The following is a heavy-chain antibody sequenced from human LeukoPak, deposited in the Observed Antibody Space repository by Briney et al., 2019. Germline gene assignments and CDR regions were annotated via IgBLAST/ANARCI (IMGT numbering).Heavy chain of an antibody. J-gene: IGHJ5*02. CDR3: SREWSGYDWGGYWFDP. V-gene: IGHV1-2*02. CDR1: GYTFNGYY. Sequence: ASVKVSCKASGYTFNGYYMNWVRQAPGKGLEWMGWINPNSGGTNYAQKFQGRVTMTRDTSISTAYMELSRLRSDDAAVYYCSREWSGYDWGGYWFDPWGQGTLVTVSS. CDR2: INPNSGGT. D-gene: IGHD5-12*01.